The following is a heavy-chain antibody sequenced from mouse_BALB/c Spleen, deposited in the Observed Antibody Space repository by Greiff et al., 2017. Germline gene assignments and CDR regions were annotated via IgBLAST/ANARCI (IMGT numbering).Heavy chain of an antibody. J-gene: IGHJ4*01. CDR2: IWRGGST. V-gene: IGHV2-5-1*01. D-gene: IGHD2-1*01. CDR1: GFSLTSYG. Sequence: VKVVESGPSLVQPSQSLSITCTVSGFSLTSYGVHWVRQSPGKGLEWLGVIWRGGSTDYNAAFMSRLSITKDNSKSQVFFKMNSLQADDTAIYYCAKTLYYGNYGGYYAMDYWGQGTSVTVSS. CDR3: AKTLYYGNYGGYYAMDY.